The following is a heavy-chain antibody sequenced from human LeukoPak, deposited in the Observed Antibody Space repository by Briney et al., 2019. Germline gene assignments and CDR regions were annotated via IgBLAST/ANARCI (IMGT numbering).Heavy chain of an antibody. J-gene: IGHJ4*02. CDR3: AKGPSHHDDFYFY. V-gene: IGHV3-23*01. D-gene: IGHD3-3*01. CDR2: ISGSGGST. Sequence: GGSLRLSCAASGFAFSSYWMNWVRQAPGKGLEWVSAISGSGGSTYYADSVKGRFTISRDNSKNTLYLQMNSLRAEDTAVYYCAKGPSHHDDFYFYWGQGTLVTVSS. CDR1: GFAFSSYW.